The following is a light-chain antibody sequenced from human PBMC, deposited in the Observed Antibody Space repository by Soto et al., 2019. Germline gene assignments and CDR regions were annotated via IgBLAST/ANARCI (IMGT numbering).Light chain of an antibody. J-gene: IGKJ1*01. CDR3: QQYNNWPPTT. V-gene: IGKV3-15*01. Sequence: EMVMTQSPAPLSVSPGERATLSCRASQSVSSNLAWYQQKPGQAPRLLIYGASTRATGIPARFSGSGSGTEFTLTISSLQSEDFAVYFCQQYNNWPPTTFGQGTKV. CDR1: QSVSSN. CDR2: GAS.